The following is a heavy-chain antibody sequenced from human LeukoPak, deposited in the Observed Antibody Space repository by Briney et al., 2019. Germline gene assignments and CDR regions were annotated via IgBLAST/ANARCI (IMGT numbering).Heavy chain of an antibody. CDR3: ARLRPNGVTRTGPSY. J-gene: IGHJ4*02. CDR1: SAFLNGYY. CDR2: VHHDGTT. V-gene: IGHV4-34*01. D-gene: IGHD2-8*01. Sequence: PSETLSLTCVAQSAFLNGYYWSWIRQPPGKGLEWIGEVHHDGTTKYNPSLKSRVGIVVDTSTHQVSLNLTSVTAADTAVYFCARLRPNGVTRTGPSYWGQGTLVTVSS.